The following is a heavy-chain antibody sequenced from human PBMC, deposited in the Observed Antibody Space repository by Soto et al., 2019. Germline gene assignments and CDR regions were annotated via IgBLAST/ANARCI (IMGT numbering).Heavy chain of an antibody. Sequence: EVQLLESGGGLVQPGGSLRLSCAASGFPFSSRAMSWVRQAPGKGLEWVSAISGSGTITYYADSVKGRFTISRDTSKNTLYLQMTSLRADDTAVYYCAEWARYCSGADCRAWGQGTLGTVSS. D-gene: IGHD2-15*01. CDR2: ISGSGTIT. V-gene: IGHV3-23*01. J-gene: IGHJ5*02. CDR3: AEWARYCSGADCRA. CDR1: GFPFSSRA.